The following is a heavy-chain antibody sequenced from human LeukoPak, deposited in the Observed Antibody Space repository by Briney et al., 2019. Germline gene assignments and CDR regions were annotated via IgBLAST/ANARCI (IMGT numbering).Heavy chain of an antibody. CDR3: ARGGYYDSSGSFDP. CDR1: GYTFARYY. D-gene: IGHD3-22*01. V-gene: IGHV1-46*01. CDR2: INPSGGST. J-gene: IGHJ5*02. Sequence: ASVKVSCKASGYTFARYYIHWVRQAPGQGLEWMGIINPSGGSTRYAQKFQGRVTMTRDTSTSTVYMEFSSLRSDDTAVYYCARGGYYDSSGSFDPWGQGTLVTVSS.